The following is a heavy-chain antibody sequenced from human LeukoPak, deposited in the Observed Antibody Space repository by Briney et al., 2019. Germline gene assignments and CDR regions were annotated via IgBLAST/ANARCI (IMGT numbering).Heavy chain of an antibody. CDR3: ASHDHYDFWTL. V-gene: IGHV4-59*08. Sequence: ASETLSLTCTVSGGSISSYYWSWIRQPPGKGLEWIGYIYYSGSTNYNPSLKSRVTISVDTSKNQFSLKLSSVTAADTAVYYCASHDHYDFWTLWGQGTLVTVSS. J-gene: IGHJ4*02. CDR2: IYYSGST. D-gene: IGHD3-3*01. CDR1: GGSISSYY.